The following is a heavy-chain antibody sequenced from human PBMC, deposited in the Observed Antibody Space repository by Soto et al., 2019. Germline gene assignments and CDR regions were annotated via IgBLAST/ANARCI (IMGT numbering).Heavy chain of an antibody. J-gene: IGHJ4*02. CDR3: ASHSYGYSDLIDN. V-gene: IGHV3-11*06. Sequence: GGSLRLSCAASGFTFSNYYMNWIRQAPGKGLEWVSYISSSSSYTYYADSVKGRFTISRDNSKNMVYLQMNSLRAEDTAVYYCASHSYGYSDLIDNWGQGTLVTVSS. CDR2: ISSSSSYT. D-gene: IGHD5-18*01. CDR1: GFTFSNYY.